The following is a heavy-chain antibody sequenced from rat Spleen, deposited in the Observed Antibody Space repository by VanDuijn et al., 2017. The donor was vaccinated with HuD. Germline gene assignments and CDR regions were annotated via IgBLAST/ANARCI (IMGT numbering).Heavy chain of an antibody. D-gene: IGHD1-11*01. CDR2: ISSGGST. Sequence: QVQLKESGPGLVQPSQTLSLTCTVSGFSLTSNGVSWVRQPPGKGLEWIAAISSGGSTYYNSALKSLLSISRDTSKSQVFLKMNSLQTEDTAIYFCTRDGGYAPIDYWGQGVMVTVSS. V-gene: IGHV2S12*01. CDR3: TRDGGYAPIDY. CDR1: GFSLTSNG. J-gene: IGHJ2*01.